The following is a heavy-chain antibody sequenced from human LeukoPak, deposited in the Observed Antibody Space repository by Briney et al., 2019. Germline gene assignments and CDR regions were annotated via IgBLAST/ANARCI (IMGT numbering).Heavy chain of an antibody. J-gene: IGHJ3*02. Sequence: GASVKVSCKASGYTFTSYGISWVRQAPGQGLEWMGWINAYNGNTNYAQKLQGRVTMTTDTSTSTAYMVLRSLGSDDTAVYYCARAFDIVVVLDPVHDAFDIWGQGTMVTVSS. CDR2: INAYNGNT. V-gene: IGHV1-18*04. CDR1: GYTFTSYG. CDR3: ARAFDIVVVLDPVHDAFDI. D-gene: IGHD2-2*01.